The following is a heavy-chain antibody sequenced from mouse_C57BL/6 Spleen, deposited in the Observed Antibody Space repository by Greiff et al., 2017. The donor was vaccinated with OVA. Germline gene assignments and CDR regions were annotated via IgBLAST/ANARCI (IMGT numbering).Heavy chain of an antibody. Sequence: EVKLVESGGGLVQPGGSMKLSCVASGFTFSNYWMNWVRQSPEKGLEWVAQIRLKSDNYATHYAESAKGRFTISRDDSKSSVYLQMNNLRAEDTGIYYCTSSYYFDYWGQGTTLTVSS. CDR3: TSSYYFDY. J-gene: IGHJ2*01. CDR2: IRLKSDNYAT. V-gene: IGHV6-3*01. CDR1: GFTFSNYW.